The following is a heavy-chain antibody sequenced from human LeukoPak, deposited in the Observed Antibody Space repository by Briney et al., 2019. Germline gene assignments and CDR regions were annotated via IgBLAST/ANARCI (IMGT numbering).Heavy chain of an antibody. D-gene: IGHD2-15*01. CDR2: ISAYNGNT. CDR1: GYTFTSSG. J-gene: IGHJ4*02. CDR3: ARDPHYCSGGSCYDY. V-gene: IGHV1-18*01. Sequence: ASVKVSCKPSGYTFTSSGISWVRQAPGQGLEWMGWISAYNGNTNYAQKLQGRVTMTTDTATSTDYMDLRSLRSDDTAVYYCARDPHYCSGGSCYDYWGQGTLVTVSS.